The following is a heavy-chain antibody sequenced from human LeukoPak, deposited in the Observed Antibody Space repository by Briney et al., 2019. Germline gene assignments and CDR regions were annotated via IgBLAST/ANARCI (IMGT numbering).Heavy chain of an antibody. J-gene: IGHJ4*02. CDR1: ARYLDSVY. Sequence: PSESLSLTCSVSARYLDSVYWNWIRQPPGKGLEWIGYIDNSGSTKYNPSLQSRITMSRDTSKKHFSLKLTSVTAADTAMYYCARDGPAQMVDFDYWGQGTLVTVSS. CDR2: IDNSGST. CDR3: ARDGPAQMVDFDY. D-gene: IGHD3-10*01. V-gene: IGHV4-4*08.